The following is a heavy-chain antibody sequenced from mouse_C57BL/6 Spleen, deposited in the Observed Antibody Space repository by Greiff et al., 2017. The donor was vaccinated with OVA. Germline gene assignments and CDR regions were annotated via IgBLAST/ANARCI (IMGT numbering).Heavy chain of an antibody. J-gene: IGHJ3*01. CDR1: GYTFTSYW. CDR3: TGYYGNLPYFAY. CDR2: INPSNGGT. V-gene: IGHV1-53*01. D-gene: IGHD2-1*01. Sequence: QVQLQQPGTELVKPGASVKLSCKASGYTFTSYWMNWVKQRPGQGLEWIGNINPSNGGTNYNEKFKSKATLTVDKSSSTAYMQLSILTSEDSAVYYCTGYYGNLPYFAYWGQGTLVTVSA.